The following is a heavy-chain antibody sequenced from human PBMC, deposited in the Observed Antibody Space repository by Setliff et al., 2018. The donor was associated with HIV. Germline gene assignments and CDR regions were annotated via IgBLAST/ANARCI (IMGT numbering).Heavy chain of an antibody. Sequence: GGSLRLSCAASGFTFNNYAMSWVRQAPGKGLEWVSAISGSGGSTYYADSVKGRFTISRDNSKNTLYLQMNSLRAEDTAVYYCAKEWRHCSGGSCYTTDAFDIWGQGTMVTVSS. CDR1: GFTFNNYA. CDR2: ISGSGGST. D-gene: IGHD2-15*01. V-gene: IGHV3-23*01. J-gene: IGHJ3*02. CDR3: AKEWRHCSGGSCYTTDAFDI.